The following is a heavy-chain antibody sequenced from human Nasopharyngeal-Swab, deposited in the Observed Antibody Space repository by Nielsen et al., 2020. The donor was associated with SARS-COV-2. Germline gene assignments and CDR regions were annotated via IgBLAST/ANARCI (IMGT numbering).Heavy chain of an antibody. J-gene: IGHJ6*02. D-gene: IGHD6-19*01. CDR3: ARDLSTVIAVAGPNYYYYGMDV. CDR2: INHSGST. V-gene: IGHV4-34*01. Sequence: WIRQPPGKGLEWIGEINHSGSTNYNPSLKSRVTISVDTSKNQFSLKLSSVTAADTAVYYCARDLSTVIAVAGPNYYYYGMDVWGQGTTVTVSS.